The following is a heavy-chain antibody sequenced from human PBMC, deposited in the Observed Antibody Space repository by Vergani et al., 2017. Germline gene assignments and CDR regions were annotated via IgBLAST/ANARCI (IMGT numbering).Heavy chain of an antibody. CDR2: ISSNGGST. V-gene: IGHV3-64*01. CDR3: ARDGIVGATGEGVVGR. Sequence: EVQLVESGGVVVQPGGSLRLSCAASGFTFSSYAMHWVRQAPGKGLEYVSAISSNGGSTYYANSVKGRFTISRDNSKNTLYLQMGSLRAEDMAVYYCARDGIVGATGEGVVGRWGQGTLVTVSS. J-gene: IGHJ4*02. CDR1: GFTFSSYA. D-gene: IGHD1-26*01.